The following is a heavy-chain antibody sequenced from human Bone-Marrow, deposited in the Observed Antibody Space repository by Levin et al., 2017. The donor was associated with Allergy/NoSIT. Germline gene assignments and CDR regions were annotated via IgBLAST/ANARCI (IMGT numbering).Heavy chain of an antibody. Sequence: GGSLRLSCAASGFTFRNYAMTWVRQAPGKGLEWLSAISGGGDGTYNADSVKGRFTISRDNSKNTLYLQMNSLRAEDTAVYYWGQIKDTEWDYIDYWGQGSLVTVSS. CDR2: ISGGGDGT. CDR3: GQIKDTEWDYIDY. D-gene: IGHD2-8*01. CDR1: GFTFRNYA. V-gene: IGHV3-23*01. J-gene: IGHJ4*02.